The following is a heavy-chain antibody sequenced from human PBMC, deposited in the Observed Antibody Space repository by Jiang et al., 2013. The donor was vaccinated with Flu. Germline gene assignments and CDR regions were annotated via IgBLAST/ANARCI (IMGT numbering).Heavy chain of an antibody. CDR2: IYWNDDK. CDR3: AHRALWFGELLGDYFDY. J-gene: IGHJ4*02. CDR1: GFSLSTSGVG. D-gene: IGHD3-10*01. Sequence: KPTQTLTLTCTFSGFSLSTSGVGVGWIRQPPGKALEWLALIYWNDDKRYSPSLKSRLTITKDTSKNQVVLTMTNMDPVDTATYYCAHRALWFGELLGDYFDYWGQGTLVTVSS. V-gene: IGHV2-5*01.